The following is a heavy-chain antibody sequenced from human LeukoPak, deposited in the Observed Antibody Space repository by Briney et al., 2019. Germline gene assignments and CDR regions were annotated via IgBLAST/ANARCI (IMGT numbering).Heavy chain of an antibody. D-gene: IGHD2-2*02. J-gene: IGHJ6*02. CDR2: INHSGST. CDR3: AREKGYCSSTSCYRPYYYYGMDV. CDR1: GGSFSGYY. V-gene: IGHV4-34*01. Sequence: SETLSLTCAVYGGSFSGYYWSWIRQPPGKGLEWIGEINHSGSTNYNPPLKSRVTISVDTSKNQFSLKLSSVTAADTAVYYCAREKGYCSSTSCYRPYYYYGMDVWGQGTTVTVSS.